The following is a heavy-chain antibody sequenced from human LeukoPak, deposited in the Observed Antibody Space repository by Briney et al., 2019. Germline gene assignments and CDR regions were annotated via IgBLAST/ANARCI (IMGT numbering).Heavy chain of an antibody. CDR2: IPYDGSNK. CDR1: GFTFSSYA. J-gene: IGHJ6*02. D-gene: IGHD3-3*01. V-gene: IGHV3-30-3*02. CDR3: AKYDYGMDV. Sequence: GGSLRLSCAASGFTFSSYAMHWVRQAPGKGLEWVAVIPYDGSNKYYADSVKGRFTISRDNSKNTLYLQMNSLRAEDTAVYYCAKYDYGMDVWGQGTTVTVSS.